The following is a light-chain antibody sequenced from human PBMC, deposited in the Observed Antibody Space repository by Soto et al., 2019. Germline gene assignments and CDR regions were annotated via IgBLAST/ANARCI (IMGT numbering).Light chain of an antibody. Sequence: QSVLNQPPSASGTPGQRVTISCSGSSSNIGSNYVYWYQQLPGTAPKLLIYRNNQRPSGVPDRFSGSKSGTSASLAISGHRSEDEADYYCAAWDDSLSGQVFGTGTKVTVL. V-gene: IGLV1-47*01. J-gene: IGLJ1*01. CDR1: SSNIGSNY. CDR3: AAWDDSLSGQV. CDR2: RNN.